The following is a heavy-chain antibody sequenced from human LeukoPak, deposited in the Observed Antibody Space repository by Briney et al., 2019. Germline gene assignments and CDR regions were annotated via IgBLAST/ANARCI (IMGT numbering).Heavy chain of an antibody. CDR2: LSSDGNSE. CDR1: GFTFSTYA. CDR3: ARDYYDSSSYHYNGPFDY. Sequence: GGSLRLSCAASGFTFSTYAMHWVRQAPGKGLEWVAVLSSDGNSEYYADSVKGRFTISRDNSKNTLYLQVNSLRVEDTAVYYCARDYYDSSSYHYNGPFDYWGQGTLVTVSS. V-gene: IGHV3-30-3*01. D-gene: IGHD3-22*01. J-gene: IGHJ4*02.